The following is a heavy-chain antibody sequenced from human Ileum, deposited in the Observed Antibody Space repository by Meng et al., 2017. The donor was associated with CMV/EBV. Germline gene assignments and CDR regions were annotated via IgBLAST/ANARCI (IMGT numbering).Heavy chain of an antibody. CDR1: GGSFTDYY. J-gene: IGHJ4*02. V-gene: IGHV4-34*01. CDR2: NTHSGRA. CDR3: ARGLASGWPDY. D-gene: IGHD3-10*01. Sequence: QGHLQKWGAGLFKPSEYLSLTCAVFGGSFTDYYWTWFRQSPGKGLEWIGENTHSGRAYYSSSLTGRATISVDMSKYQFSLKLPSVTAADTAIYYCARGLASGWPDYWGQGTLVTVSS.